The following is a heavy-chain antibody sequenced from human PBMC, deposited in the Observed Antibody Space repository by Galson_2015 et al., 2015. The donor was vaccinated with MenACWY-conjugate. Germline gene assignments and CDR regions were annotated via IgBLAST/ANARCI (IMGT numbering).Heavy chain of an antibody. CDR2: IYTSGST. V-gene: IGHV4-61*02. CDR3: AREFGT. Sequence: TLSLTCPVSGGSISSGSYYWTWIRQPAGEGLEWIGLIYTSGSTKYNPSLKSRVTISLDTSKNQVFLILSSVTAADTAVYYCAREFGTWGQGTLVTVSS. CDR1: GGSISSGSYY. J-gene: IGHJ5*02.